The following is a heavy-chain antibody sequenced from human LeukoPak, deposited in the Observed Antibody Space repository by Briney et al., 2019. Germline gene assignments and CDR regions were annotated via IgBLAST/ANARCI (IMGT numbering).Heavy chain of an antibody. Sequence: ASVKVSCKASGYTFTSCGIRWVRQAPGQGLEWMGWISAYNGNTNYAQKLQGRVTMTTDTSTSTAYMELRSLRSDDTAVYYCARALWFGELQYWGQGTLVTVSS. CDR1: GYTFTSCG. CDR3: ARALWFGELQY. J-gene: IGHJ4*02. V-gene: IGHV1-18*01. D-gene: IGHD3-10*01. CDR2: ISAYNGNT.